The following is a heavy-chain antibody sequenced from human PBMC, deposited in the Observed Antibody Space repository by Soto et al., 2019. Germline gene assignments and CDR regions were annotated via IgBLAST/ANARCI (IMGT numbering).Heavy chain of an antibody. CDR3: ARFAKEENPKVGSWYYFDY. V-gene: IGHV4-61*03. J-gene: IGHJ4*02. Sequence: SETLSLTCIVSGDSVTSGSYYWTWLRQPPGKGLEWIGYISYTGRTKYNPSLQSRVTISVDTSKNDFSLNLSSVTAADTAVYYCARFAKEENPKVGSWYYFDYWGQGTRVTVSS. CDR1: GDSVTSGSYY. D-gene: IGHD6-13*01. CDR2: ISYTGRT.